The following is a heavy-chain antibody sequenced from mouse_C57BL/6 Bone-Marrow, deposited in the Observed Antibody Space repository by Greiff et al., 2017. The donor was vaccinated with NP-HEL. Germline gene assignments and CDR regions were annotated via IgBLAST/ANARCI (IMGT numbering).Heavy chain of an antibody. CDR1: GFTFSDYY. CDR3: ARDLHYYDYDSRPSMDY. J-gene: IGHJ4*01. Sequence: EVKLMESEGGLVQPGSSMKLSCTASGFTFSDYYMAWVRQVPEKGLEWVANINYDGSSTYYLDSLKSRFIISRDNAKNILYLQMSSLKSEDTATYYCARDLHYYDYDSRPSMDYWGQGTSVTVSS. V-gene: IGHV5-16*01. D-gene: IGHD2-4*01. CDR2: INYDGSST.